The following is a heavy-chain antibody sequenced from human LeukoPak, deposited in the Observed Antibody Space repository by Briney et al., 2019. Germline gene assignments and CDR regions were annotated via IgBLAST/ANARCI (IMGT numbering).Heavy chain of an antibody. J-gene: IGHJ6*04. Sequence: GGSLRLSCAASGFTFSSYGMHWVRQAPGKGLESVAVIWFDGSNKYYADSVKGRFTISRDNSKNTLYLQMNSLRAEDTAVYYCARGLGLYYYYGMDVWGKGTTVTVSS. V-gene: IGHV3-33*01. CDR2: IWFDGSNK. D-gene: IGHD3-16*01. CDR3: ARGLGLYYYYGMDV. CDR1: GFTFSSYG.